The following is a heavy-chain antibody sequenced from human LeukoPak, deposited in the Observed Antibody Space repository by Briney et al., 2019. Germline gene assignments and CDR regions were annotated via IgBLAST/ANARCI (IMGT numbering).Heavy chain of an antibody. V-gene: IGHV3-21*01. CDR2: ISSSSSSYI. D-gene: IGHD2-8*01. CDR1: GFTFSSYS. J-gene: IGHJ4*02. Sequence: GGSLRLSCAASGFTFSSYSMNWVRQAPGKGLEWVSSISSSSSSYIYYADSVKGRFTISRDNAKNSLYLQMNSLRAEDTAVYYCARVGAIYCTNGVCPPFDYWGQGTLVTVSS. CDR3: ARVGAIYCTNGVCPPFDY.